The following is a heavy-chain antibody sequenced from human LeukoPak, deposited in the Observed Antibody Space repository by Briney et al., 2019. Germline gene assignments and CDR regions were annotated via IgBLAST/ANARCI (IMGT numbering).Heavy chain of an antibody. CDR3: AKDRSPGWFDP. CDR1: GFTVSDNY. V-gene: IGHV3-74*01. Sequence: PGGSLRLSCAASGFTVSDNYMNWVRQAPGKGLVWVARMNGDGSSTDYADSVKGRFTISRDYAKNTLYLQMNSLRVEDTAMYYCAKDRSPGWFDPWGQGTLVTVSS. CDR2: MNGDGSST. J-gene: IGHJ5*02. D-gene: IGHD6-13*01.